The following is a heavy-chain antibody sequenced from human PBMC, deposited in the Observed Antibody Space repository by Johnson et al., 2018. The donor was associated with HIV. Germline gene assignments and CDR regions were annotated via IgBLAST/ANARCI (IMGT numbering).Heavy chain of an antibody. D-gene: IGHD6-13*01. CDR3: ARPFRIAAYGGSDAFDI. V-gene: IGHV3-NL1*01. CDR1: GFTFSSYG. CDR2: IYSGGST. J-gene: IGHJ3*02. Sequence: QVQLVESGGGVVQPGRSLRLSCAASGFTFSSYGMHWVRQAPGKGLEWVSVIYSGGSTYYADSVKGRFTISRDNSKNTLYLQMNSLRAEDTAVYYCARPFRIAAYGGSDAFDIWGQGTMVTVSS.